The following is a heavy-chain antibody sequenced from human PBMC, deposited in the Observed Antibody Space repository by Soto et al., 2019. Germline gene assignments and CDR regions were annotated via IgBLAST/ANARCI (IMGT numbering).Heavy chain of an antibody. CDR1: GYTFTGYY. D-gene: IGHD3-3*01. J-gene: IGHJ5*02. CDR2: INPNSGGT. Sequence: QVQLVQSGAEVKKPGASVKVSCKASGYTFTGYYMHWVRQAPGQGLEWMGWINPNSGGTNYAQKFQGWVTMTRDTPISTAYMELSRLRSDDTAVYYWARGRGYDFWSGYPPSWFDPWGQGTLVTVSS. CDR3: ARGRGYDFWSGYPPSWFDP. V-gene: IGHV1-2*04.